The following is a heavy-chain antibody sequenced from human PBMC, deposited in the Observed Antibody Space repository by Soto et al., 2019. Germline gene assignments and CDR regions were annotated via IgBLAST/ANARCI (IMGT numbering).Heavy chain of an antibody. D-gene: IGHD3-3*01. CDR3: ARGSPFFGVVIMSWFDP. V-gene: IGHV4-34*01. CDR1: GGSFSGYY. J-gene: IGHJ5*02. CDR2: INHSGST. Sequence: SETLSLTCAVYGGSFSGYYWSWIRQPPGKGLEWIGEINHSGSTNYNPSLKSRVTISVDTSKNQFSLKLSSVTAADTAVYYCARGSPFFGVVIMSWFDPWGQGTLVTVSS.